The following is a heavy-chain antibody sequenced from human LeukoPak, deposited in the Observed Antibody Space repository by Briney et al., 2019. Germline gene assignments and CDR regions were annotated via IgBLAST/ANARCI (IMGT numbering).Heavy chain of an antibody. CDR2: INPYNGDT. J-gene: IGHJ4*02. CDR3: ARGPPVREQQLDY. Sequence: ASVKVSCKASGYTFTTYGISWVRQAPGQGLEWMGWINPYNGDTNYAQKLQGRVTMTTDTSTSTAYMELRSLRSDDTAVYYCARGPPVREQQLDYWGQGTLVTVSS. D-gene: IGHD1/OR15-1a*01. V-gene: IGHV1-18*01. CDR1: GYTFTTYG.